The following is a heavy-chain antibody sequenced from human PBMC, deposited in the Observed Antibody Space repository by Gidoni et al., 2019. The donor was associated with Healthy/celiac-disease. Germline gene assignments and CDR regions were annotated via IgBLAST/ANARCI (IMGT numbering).Heavy chain of an antibody. CDR1: GFPFSSYA. CDR3: AKDVSSSWYKWVDP. V-gene: IGHV3-23*01. J-gene: IGHJ5*02. D-gene: IGHD6-13*01. CDR2: MRGSGGST. Sequence: EVQLLESGGGLVQPGGSLRRSCAASGFPFSSYAMSWVRQAPGKGLEWVAAMRGSGGSTYYADSVKGRFTSARDNSKNTLYLQRNSLRAEDTAVYYCAKDVSSSWYKWVDPWGQGTLVTVSS.